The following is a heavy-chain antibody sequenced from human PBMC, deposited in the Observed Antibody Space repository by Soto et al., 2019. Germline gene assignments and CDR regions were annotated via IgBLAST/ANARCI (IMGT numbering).Heavy chain of an antibody. J-gene: IGHJ6*02. Sequence: GGSLRLSCEASGFSFSSYSMNWVRQAPGKGLGWVSFISGRGTTTYYADSVRGRFTVSRDNAKISLSLEVNSLRDEDTAVYYCARLGYCSSATCKYYFYYYGMDVWGQGTTVTVSS. CDR1: GFSFSSYS. D-gene: IGHD2-2*01. V-gene: IGHV3-48*02. CDR3: ARLGYCSSATCKYYFYYYGMDV. CDR2: ISGRGTTT.